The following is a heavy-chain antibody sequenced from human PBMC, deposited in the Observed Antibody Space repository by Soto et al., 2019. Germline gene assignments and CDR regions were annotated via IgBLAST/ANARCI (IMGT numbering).Heavy chain of an antibody. J-gene: IGHJ6*03. CDR3: ARVVPAALIYYYYMDV. CDR2: IYYSGST. Sequence: SETLSLTCTVSGGSISTRSSYWVWLPQPTGKGLEWIGYIYYSGSTNYNPSLKSRVTISVDTSKNQFSLKLSSVTAADTAVYYCARVVPAALIYYYYMDVWGKGTTVTVSS. CDR1: GGSISTRSSY. D-gene: IGHD2-2*01. V-gene: IGHV4-61*05.